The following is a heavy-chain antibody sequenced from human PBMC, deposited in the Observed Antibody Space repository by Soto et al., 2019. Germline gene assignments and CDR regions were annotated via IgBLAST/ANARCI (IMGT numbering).Heavy chain of an antibody. CDR2: INAGNGNT. V-gene: IGHV1-3*01. CDR1: GYTFTRYA. J-gene: IGHJ6*02. Sequence: GSVKVSCMASGYTFTRYAMHWVRQGPGQRLEWMGWINAGNGNTKYSQKFQGRVTITRDTSASTAYMELSSLRSEDTAVYYCARDPSGWFMGRYGMDVWGQGTTVTVSS. CDR3: ARDPSGWFMGRYGMDV. D-gene: IGHD6-19*01.